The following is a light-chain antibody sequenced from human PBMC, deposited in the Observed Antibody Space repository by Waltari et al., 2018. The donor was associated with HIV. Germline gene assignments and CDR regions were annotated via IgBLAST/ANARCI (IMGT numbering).Light chain of an antibody. CDR2: TAS. V-gene: IGKV3-15*01. CDR3: QQYNNWPYT. J-gene: IGKJ2*01. Sequence: EILMTQSPDTLSVSPGETATLSCRASQGVNSNLAWYQQKPGQAPRLLIYTASTRATGIPARFSGSGSGTEFTLTITSLQSEDFTIYYCQQYNNWPYTFGQGTKLEI. CDR1: QGVNSN.